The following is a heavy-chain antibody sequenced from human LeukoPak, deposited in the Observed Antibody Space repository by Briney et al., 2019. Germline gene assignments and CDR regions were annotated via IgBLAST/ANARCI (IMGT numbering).Heavy chain of an antibody. CDR2: IYYSGTT. D-gene: IGHD5-24*01. J-gene: IGHJ4*02. CDR3: ARPHGYNYDFDY. V-gene: IGHV4-39*01. CDR1: GGSISSSGYY. Sequence: SETLSLTCTVSGGSISSSGYYWGWIRQPPGKGLEWIGSIYYSGTTYYNPSLKSRVTISVDTSKNQFSLKLSPVTAADTAVYYCARPHGYNYDFDYWGQGTLVTVSS.